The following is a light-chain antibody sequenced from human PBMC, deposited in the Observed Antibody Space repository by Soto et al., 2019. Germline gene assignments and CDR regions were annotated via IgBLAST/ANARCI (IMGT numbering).Light chain of an antibody. CDR3: QQRNDWPLT. V-gene: IGKV3D-20*02. Sequence: EIVLTQSPATLSLSPGDGATLSCRASQSVSTNYLAWFQQKPGQAPRLLIYDASRRATGIPDRFSGSGSGTDFTLTISSLEPEDFAVYYCQQRNDWPLTFGGGTKVDIK. J-gene: IGKJ4*01. CDR2: DAS. CDR1: QSVSTNY.